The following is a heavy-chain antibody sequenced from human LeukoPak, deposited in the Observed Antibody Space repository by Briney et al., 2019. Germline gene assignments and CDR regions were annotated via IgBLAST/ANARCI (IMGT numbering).Heavy chain of an antibody. D-gene: IGHD3-9*01. CDR3: ARENDILTGYSNWFDP. CDR2: IIPIFGTA. J-gene: IGHJ5*02. Sequence: SVRVSCKASGGTFSSYAISWVRQAPGQGLEWMGGIIPIFGTANYAQKFQGRVTITTDESTSTAYMELSSLRSEDTAVYYRARENDILTGYSNWFDPWGQGTLVTVSS. CDR1: GGTFSSYA. V-gene: IGHV1-69*05.